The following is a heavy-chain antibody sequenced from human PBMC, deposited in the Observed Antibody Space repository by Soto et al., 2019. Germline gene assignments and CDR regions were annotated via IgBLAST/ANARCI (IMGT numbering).Heavy chain of an antibody. Sequence: PSETLSLTCSVSGLSVSSTGYYWSWVRQLPGKGLEWVGFLFYTGRATYNPSLKSQANMSLNRSTNQFSLSLTSVTSADTAVYYCARSFDFWSGYGPFDYWGQGSLVTVSS. CDR2: LFYTGRA. D-gene: IGHD3-3*01. J-gene: IGHJ4*02. CDR1: GLSVSSTGYY. CDR3: ARSFDFWSGYGPFDY. V-gene: IGHV4-31*01.